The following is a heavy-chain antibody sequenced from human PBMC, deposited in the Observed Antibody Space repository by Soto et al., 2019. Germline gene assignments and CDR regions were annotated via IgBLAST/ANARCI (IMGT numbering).Heavy chain of an antibody. V-gene: IGHV3-48*01. CDR2: ISSSSSTI. J-gene: IGHJ6*02. CDR1: ASTFKSYC. Sequence: GGSLRLSCTASASTFKSYCMNWVRQAPGKGLEWVSYISSSSSTIYYADSVKGRFTISRDNAKNSLYLQMNSLRAEDTAVYYCARADSGYAHGYYYYGMDVWGQGTTVTVSS. CDR3: ARADSGYAHGYYYYGMDV. D-gene: IGHD5-12*01.